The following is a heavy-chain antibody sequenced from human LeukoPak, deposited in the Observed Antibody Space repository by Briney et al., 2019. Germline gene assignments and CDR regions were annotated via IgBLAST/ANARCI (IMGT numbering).Heavy chain of an antibody. CDR3: ARRSPYCSGGSCPQGWFDP. V-gene: IGHV3-30-3*01. Sequence: GRSLRLSCAASGFTFCSYAMHWVRQAPGKGLEWVAVISYDGSNKYYADSVKGRFTISRDNSKNTLYLQMNSLRAEDTAVYYCARRSPYCSGGSCPQGWFDPWGQGTLVTVSS. D-gene: IGHD2-15*01. CDR1: GFTFCSYA. J-gene: IGHJ5*02. CDR2: ISYDGSNK.